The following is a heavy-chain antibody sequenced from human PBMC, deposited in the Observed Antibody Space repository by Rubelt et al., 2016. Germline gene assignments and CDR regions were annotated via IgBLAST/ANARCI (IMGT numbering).Heavy chain of an antibody. CDR1: GGSFSGYY. J-gene: IGHJ4*02. Sequence: QVQLQQWGAGLLKPSETLSLTCAVYGGSFSGYYWSWIRQPPGKGLEWIGEINHSGSTNYNPSLKSRVTISVDTSKNQFSRKLSSVTAADTAVYYCARHIYGDGDHWGQGTLVTVSS. CDR3: ARHIYGDGDH. CDR2: INHSGST. V-gene: IGHV4-34*01. D-gene: IGHD4-17*01.